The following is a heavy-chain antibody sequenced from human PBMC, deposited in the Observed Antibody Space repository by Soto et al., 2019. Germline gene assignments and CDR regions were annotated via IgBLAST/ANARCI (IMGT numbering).Heavy chain of an antibody. Sequence: EVQLVESGGGLIQPGGSLRLSCAVSGFTVSNNYMSWVRQAPGKGLEGVSVIYSGGYTAYGDSVKGRFTISRDNSKNPLFLQINSPGAADPAVYSRAPRPGGGGYWGQGTLVTVSS. CDR3: APRPGGGGY. CDR2: IYSGGYT. CDR1: GFTVSNNY. D-gene: IGHD3-10*01. J-gene: IGHJ4*02. V-gene: IGHV3-53*01.